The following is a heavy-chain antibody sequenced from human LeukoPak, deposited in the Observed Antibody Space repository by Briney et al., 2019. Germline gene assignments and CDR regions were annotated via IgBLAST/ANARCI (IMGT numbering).Heavy chain of an antibody. CDR2: IYYSGST. D-gene: IGHD3-16*02. CDR3: ARILRLGELSSHYFDY. V-gene: IGHV4-61*10. J-gene: IGHJ4*02. Sequence: SKTLSLTCTVSGVSITSGTYYWTWIRQPAGKGLEWIGYIYYSGSTYYNPSLKSRVTISVDTSKNQFSLKLSSVTAADTAVYYCARILRLGELSSHYFDYWGQGTLVTVSS. CDR1: GVSITSGTYY.